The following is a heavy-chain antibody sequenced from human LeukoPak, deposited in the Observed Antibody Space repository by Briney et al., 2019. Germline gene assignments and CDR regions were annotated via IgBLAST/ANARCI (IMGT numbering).Heavy chain of an antibody. CDR3: ARDLAAAGTWFDP. CDR2: IWYDTSNK. D-gene: IGHD6-13*01. Sequence: GRSLRLSCAASGFTFSSYGMHWVRQAPGTGLQWVAVIWYDTSNKYYADSVKGRSTISRDNSKNTLYLQMNSLRAEDTAVYYCARDLAAAGTWFDPWGQGTLVTVSS. V-gene: IGHV3-33*01. CDR1: GFTFSSYG. J-gene: IGHJ5*02.